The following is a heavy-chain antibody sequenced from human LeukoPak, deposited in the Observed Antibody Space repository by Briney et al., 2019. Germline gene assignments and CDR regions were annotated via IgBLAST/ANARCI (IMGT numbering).Heavy chain of an antibody. J-gene: IGHJ3*02. CDR3: ARPPMVRGVIITGDDVFDI. CDR1: GFTVSNNY. D-gene: IGHD3-10*01. V-gene: IGHV3-66*04. CDR2: IYSGGST. Sequence: GGSLRLSCAASGFTVSNNYMNWVRQAPGKGLEWVSVIYSGGSTYYSDSVKGRFTISRDNSKNTLYLQMNSLRAEDTAVYYCARPPMVRGVIITGDDVFDIWGQGTMVTVSS.